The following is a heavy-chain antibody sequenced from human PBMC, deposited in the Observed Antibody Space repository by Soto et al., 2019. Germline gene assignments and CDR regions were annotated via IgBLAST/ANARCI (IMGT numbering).Heavy chain of an antibody. V-gene: IGHV3-NL1*01. CDR3: AKEVAILTGYYRYFDY. CDR1: GFTFSSYW. Sequence: GGSLRLSCAASGFTFSSYWMHWVRQAPGKGLEWVSGISWNGGSIGYADSVKGRFTNSRDNSKNTLYLQIDSLRTEDTAMYYCAKEVAILTGYYRYFDYWGQGTLVTVSS. D-gene: IGHD3-9*01. CDR2: ISWNGGSI. J-gene: IGHJ4*02.